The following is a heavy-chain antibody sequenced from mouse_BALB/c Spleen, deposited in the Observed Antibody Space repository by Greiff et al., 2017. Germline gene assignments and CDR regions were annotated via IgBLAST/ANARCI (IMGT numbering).Heavy chain of an antibody. J-gene: IGHJ4*01. Sequence: VQLKESGPELEKPGASVKISCKASGYSFTGYNMNWVKQSNGKSLEWIGNIDPYYGGTSYNQKFKGKATLTVDKSSSTAYMQLKSLTSEDSAVYYCASGYGSSYAMDYWGQGTSVTVSS. CDR1: GYSFTGYN. CDR3: ASGYGSSYAMDY. D-gene: IGHD1-1*01. CDR2: IDPYYGGT. V-gene: IGHV1-39*01.